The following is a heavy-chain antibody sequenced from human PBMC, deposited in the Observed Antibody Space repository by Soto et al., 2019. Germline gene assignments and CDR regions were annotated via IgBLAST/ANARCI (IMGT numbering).Heavy chain of an antibody. V-gene: IGHV1-69*13. J-gene: IGHJ4*02. CDR2: IIPIFGTA. CDR3: AGPAETNGWNGFGADKYYFDF. D-gene: IGHD1-1*01. CDR1: GGTFSSCA. Sequence: GASMKVSCKAAGGTFSSCAISWVRQAPGQGLEWMGGIIPIFGTANYAQKFQGRVTITADESTSTAYRELSSLRSEDTAVYYCAGPAETNGWNGFGADKYYFDFWGQGTLVTVSS.